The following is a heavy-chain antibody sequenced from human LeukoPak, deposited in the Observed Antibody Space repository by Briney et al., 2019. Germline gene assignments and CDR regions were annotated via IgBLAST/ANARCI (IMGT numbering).Heavy chain of an antibody. V-gene: IGHV1-69*04. J-gene: IGHJ3*02. CDR1: GGTFSSYA. Sequence: ASVKVSCKASGGTFSSYAISWVRQAPGQGLEWMGRIIPILGIANYAQKFQGRVTITADKSTSTAYMELSSLRSEDTAVYYCARSGSYYLNDAFDIWGQGTMVTVSS. CDR2: IIPILGIA. D-gene: IGHD1-26*01. CDR3: ARSGSYYLNDAFDI.